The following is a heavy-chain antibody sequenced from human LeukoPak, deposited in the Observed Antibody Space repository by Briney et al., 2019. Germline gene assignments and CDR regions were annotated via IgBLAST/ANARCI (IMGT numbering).Heavy chain of an antibody. V-gene: IGHV1-69*05. J-gene: IGHJ6*03. D-gene: IGHD3-16*01. CDR2: IIPIFGTA. CDR1: GGTFSSYA. Sequence: SVKVSCKASGGTFSSYAISWVRQAPGQGLEWMGGIIPIFGTANYAQEFQGRVTITRDTSASTAYMELSSLRSEDMAVYYCARGPLIWANMNYYYYYMDVWGKGTTVTVSS. CDR3: ARGPLIWANMNYYYYYMDV.